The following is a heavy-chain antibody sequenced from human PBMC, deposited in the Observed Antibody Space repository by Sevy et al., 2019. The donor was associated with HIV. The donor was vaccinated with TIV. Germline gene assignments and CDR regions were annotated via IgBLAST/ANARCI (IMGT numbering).Heavy chain of an antibody. V-gene: IGHV1-2*02. CDR3: ARVVEPAGIDPYYYGVDV. CDR1: GYTFTDYY. J-gene: IGHJ6*02. D-gene: IGHD2-2*02. CDR2: INPKSGGT. Sequence: ASVKVSCKASGYTFTDYYIHWVRQAPGQGLEWMGWINPKSGGTNYAQKFHGRVTMTRDTSIRTAYMELGRLRSDETAVYYCARVVEPAGIDPYYYGVDVWGPGATVTVSS.